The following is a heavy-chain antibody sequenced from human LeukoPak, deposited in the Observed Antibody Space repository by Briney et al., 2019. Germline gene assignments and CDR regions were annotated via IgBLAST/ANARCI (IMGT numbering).Heavy chain of an antibody. V-gene: IGHV3-30*02. J-gene: IGHJ4*02. CDR3: AKETIAAAASYYFDY. Sequence: PGGSLRLSCAASGFTFSSYGMHWVRRAPGKGLEWVAFIRYDGSNKYYADSVKGRFTISRDNSKNTLYPQMNSLRAEDTAVYYCAKETIAAAASYYFDYWGQGTLVTVSS. D-gene: IGHD6-13*01. CDR2: IRYDGSNK. CDR1: GFTFSSYG.